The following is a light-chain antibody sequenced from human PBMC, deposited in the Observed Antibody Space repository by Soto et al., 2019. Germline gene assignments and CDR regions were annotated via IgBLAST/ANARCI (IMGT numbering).Light chain of an antibody. Sequence: QSVLTQPASVSGSPGQSITISCTGTSSDVGGYNYASWYQQHPGKAPKLMIYEVSNRPSGVSNRFSGSKSGNTASLTISGLQAEDEADYYCSSYTSSSTFYVFGTGTKVTAL. CDR1: SSDVGGYNY. CDR2: EVS. J-gene: IGLJ1*01. CDR3: SSYTSSSTFYV. V-gene: IGLV2-14*01.